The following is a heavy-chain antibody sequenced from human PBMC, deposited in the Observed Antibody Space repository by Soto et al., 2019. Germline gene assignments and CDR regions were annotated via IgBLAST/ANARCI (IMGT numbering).Heavy chain of an antibody. CDR1: GFTFTDFY. D-gene: IGHD4-4*01. V-gene: IGHV3-7*03. J-gene: IGHJ4*02. Sequence: EVQLVQSGGGLVQPGGSLRLSCVGSGFTFTDFYMNWVRQAPGKGLEWVANIRPDGSETNYVESVKGRFTTSRANAKNSLFLQMNSRRADDTAVYYCAGWGGHDYNYWGPGILVTVSS. CDR2: IRPDGSET. CDR3: AGWGGHDYNY.